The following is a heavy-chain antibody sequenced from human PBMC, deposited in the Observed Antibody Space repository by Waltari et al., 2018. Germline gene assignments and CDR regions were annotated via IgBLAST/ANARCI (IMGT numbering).Heavy chain of an antibody. CDR3: AKGPRYSSSWVGSD. Sequence: EVQLLESGGGLVQPGGSLRLSCAASGYPFRDNARSGVRQAPGKGLEWVSAISGSGGSTYYADSVKGRFTISRDNSKNTLYLQMNSLRAEDTAVYYCAKGPRYSSSWVGSDWGQGTLVTVSS. V-gene: IGHV3-23*01. D-gene: IGHD6-13*01. J-gene: IGHJ4*02. CDR2: ISGSGGST. CDR1: GYPFRDNA.